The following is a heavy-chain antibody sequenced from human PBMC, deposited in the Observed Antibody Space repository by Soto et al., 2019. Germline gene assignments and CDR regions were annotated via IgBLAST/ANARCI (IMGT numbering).Heavy chain of an antibody. CDR3: ASRHSSPYFDY. CDR2: IYYSGST. V-gene: IGHV4-59*08. D-gene: IGHD6-13*01. J-gene: IGHJ4*02. CDR1: GGSISDYY. Sequence: SETLSLTCIVSGGSISDYYWIWIRQPPGKGLEWIGYIYYSGSTNYNASLKSRVTISVDTSKNQFSLMLTSVTAADTAVYYCASRHSSPYFDYWGQGTLVTLSS.